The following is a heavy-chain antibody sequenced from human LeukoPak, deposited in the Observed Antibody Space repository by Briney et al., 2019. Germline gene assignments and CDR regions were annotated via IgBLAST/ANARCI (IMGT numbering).Heavy chain of an antibody. CDR2: TYYRSKWYN. V-gene: IGHV6-1*01. CDR3: ARDLGTSGWYTIDY. CDR1: GDSVASNNGA. Sequence: SQTLSLTCAISGDSVASNNGAWNWIRQSPSRGLEWLGRTYYRSKWYNDYAMPMKGRISINPDTSKNQFSLQVNSVTPEDTAIYYCARDLGTSGWYTIDYWGQGTLVTVSS. D-gene: IGHD6-19*01. J-gene: IGHJ4*02.